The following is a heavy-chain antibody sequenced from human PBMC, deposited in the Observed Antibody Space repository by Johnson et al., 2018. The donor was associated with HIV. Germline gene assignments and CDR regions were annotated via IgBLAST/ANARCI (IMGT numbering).Heavy chain of an antibody. V-gene: IGHV3-7*05. J-gene: IGHJ3*01. CDR2: IKQDGSEK. Sequence: EQLVESGGGLVQPGGSLRLSCAASGFTFSRYWMSWVRQAPGKGLEWVANIKQDGSEKYYVDSMKGRFTISRDNAKNSLYLQMNSLRAEDTALYYCAKGGVGAVAGIDWGWGQGTMVTVSS. CDR1: GFTFSRYW. CDR3: AKGGVGAVAGIDWG. D-gene: IGHD6-19*01.